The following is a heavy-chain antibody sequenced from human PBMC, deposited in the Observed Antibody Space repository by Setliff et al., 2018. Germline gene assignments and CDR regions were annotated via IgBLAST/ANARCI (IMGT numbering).Heavy chain of an antibody. CDR3: ARDILLVEGVSVTGCWFDP. V-gene: IGHV1-18*01. CDR2: ININNFNT. J-gene: IGHJ5*02. CDR1: GYTFTNFG. D-gene: IGHD3-9*01. Sequence: ASVKVSCKASGYTFTNFGITWVRQAPGQGLEWMGWININNFNTKYAQKLQDRVTMTTDTSTSTAYMDLRSLRSDDTAMYYCARDILLVEGVSVTGCWFDPWGQGALVTVSS.